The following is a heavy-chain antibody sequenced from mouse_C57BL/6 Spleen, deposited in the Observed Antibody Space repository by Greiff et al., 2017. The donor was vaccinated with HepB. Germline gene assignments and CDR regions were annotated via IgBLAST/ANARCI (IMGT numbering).Heavy chain of an antibody. D-gene: IGHD1-1*01. CDR2: IGPGSGST. CDR1: GYTFTDYY. CDR3: AREGDYYGSSPWFAY. Sequence: QVHVKQSGAELVKPGASVKISCKASGYTFTDYYINWVKQRPGQGLEWIGKIGPGSGSTYYNEKFKGKATLTADKSSSTAYMQLSSLTSEDSAVYFCAREGDYYGSSPWFAYWGQGTLVTVSA. J-gene: IGHJ3*01. V-gene: IGHV1-77*01.